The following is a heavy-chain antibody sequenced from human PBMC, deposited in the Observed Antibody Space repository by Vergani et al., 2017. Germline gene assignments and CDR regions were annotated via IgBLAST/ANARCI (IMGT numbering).Heavy chain of an antibody. Sequence: EVQLVESGGGLVQPGGSLRLSCAASGFTFSSYSMNWVRQAPGKGLEWVSYISSSSSTIYYADSVKGRFTNSRDNAKNSLYLQMNSLRAEDTAVYYCARFYGSGKTDYYYYGMDVWGQGTTVTVSS. V-gene: IGHV3-48*04. J-gene: IGHJ6*02. D-gene: IGHD3-10*01. CDR2: ISSSSSTI. CDR1: GFTFSSYS. CDR3: ARFYGSGKTDYYYYGMDV.